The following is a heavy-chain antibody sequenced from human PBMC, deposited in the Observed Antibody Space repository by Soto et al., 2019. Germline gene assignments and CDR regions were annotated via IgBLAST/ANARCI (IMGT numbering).Heavy chain of an antibody. V-gene: IGHV4-34*01. Sequence: QVQLRQWGAGLLRPSETLSLTCAVYGGSFSGYYWSWIRQPPGKGLEWIGEINHSGSTNYNPSLKSRFTISVDTAKNQCSLKLSSVTAADTAVYYCARGGGFYYMDVWDKGTTVTVSS. CDR3: ARGGGFYYMDV. CDR1: GGSFSGYY. CDR2: INHSGST. D-gene: IGHD3-16*01. J-gene: IGHJ6*03.